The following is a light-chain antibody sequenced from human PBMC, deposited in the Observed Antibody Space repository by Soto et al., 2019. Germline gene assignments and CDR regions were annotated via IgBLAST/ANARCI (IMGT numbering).Light chain of an antibody. V-gene: IGLV1-44*01. CDR3: AAWDDSLNGHVV. J-gene: IGLJ2*01. Sequence: QSVLTQPPSASGTPGQRVTISCSGSSSNIGSNTVNWYQQVPGTAPKLLIYSNNQRPSGVPDRFSGSKSGTSASLAISGLQSEDEADYYCAAWDDSLNGHVVFGGGTKLTVI. CDR1: SSNIGSNT. CDR2: SNN.